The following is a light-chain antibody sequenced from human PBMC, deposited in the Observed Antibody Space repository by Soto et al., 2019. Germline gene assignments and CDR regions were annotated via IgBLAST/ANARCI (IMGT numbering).Light chain of an antibody. J-gene: IGKJ1*01. V-gene: IGKV3-15*01. CDR1: QSVSTN. CDR3: HQYNKFGT. Sequence: EIVMTQSPATLSVSPGEGATLSCRTSQSVSTNLAWYQQKPGQAPRLLIYGASTRASGIPARFSGSGSGTEFTLTISSLQSEDFAVYYCHQYNKFGTFGQGTKVESK. CDR2: GAS.